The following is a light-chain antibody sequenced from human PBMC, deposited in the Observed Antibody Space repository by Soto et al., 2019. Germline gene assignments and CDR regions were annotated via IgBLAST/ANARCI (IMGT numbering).Light chain of an antibody. J-gene: IGKJ4*01. Sequence: DIQMTQSPSAMSASVGDRVTITCRASQDISNALAWFQQKPGKAPKRLINAASNVQSGVPSRFSGSGSGAEFTLTSSSLQPEDFATYYCLQHKSYPLTFGGGTK. CDR3: LQHKSYPLT. CDR2: AAS. V-gene: IGKV1-17*03. CDR1: QDISNA.